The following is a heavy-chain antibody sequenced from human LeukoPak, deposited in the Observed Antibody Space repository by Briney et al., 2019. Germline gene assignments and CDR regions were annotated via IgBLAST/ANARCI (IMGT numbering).Heavy chain of an antibody. D-gene: IGHD3-10*01. CDR1: GFTSNNYG. CDR2: IRYNGNNQ. J-gene: IGHJ6*03. V-gene: IGHV3-30*02. Sequence: PGGSLRLSCAASGFTSNNYGMHWVRQAPGKGLEGVAFIRYNGNNQYYADSVKGRFTISRENSKNTLYLQMNSLKGDDTAVYYCAKDSAFYYIDVWGKGTTVIISS. CDR3: AKDSAFYYIDV.